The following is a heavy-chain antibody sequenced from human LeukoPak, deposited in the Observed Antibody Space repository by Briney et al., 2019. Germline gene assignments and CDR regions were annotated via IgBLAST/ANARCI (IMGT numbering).Heavy chain of an antibody. V-gene: IGHV3-21*01. CDR2: ISSSSSYI. D-gene: IGHD3-22*01. CDR3: ARDGTMIVVGYYMDV. J-gene: IGHJ6*03. CDR1: GFTFSSYS. Sequence: PGGSLRLSCAASGFTFSSYSMNWVRQAPGKGLEWVSSISSSSSYIYYADSVKGRFTISRDNAKNSLYLQMNSLRAEDTAVYYCARDGTMIVVGYYMDVWGKGTTVTVSS.